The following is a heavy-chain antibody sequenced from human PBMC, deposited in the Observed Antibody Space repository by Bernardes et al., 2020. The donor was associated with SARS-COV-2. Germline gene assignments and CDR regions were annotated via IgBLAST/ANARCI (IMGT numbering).Heavy chain of an antibody. CDR3: ARGGWSYGHGGPSGYYYYGMDV. V-gene: IGHV1-69*13. Sequence: SVKVSCKASGGTFSSYAISWVRQAPGQGLEWMGGIIPIFGTASYAQKFQGRVTITADESTSTAYMELSSLRSEDTAVYYCARGGWSYGHGGPSGYYYYGMDVWGQGTTVTVSS. J-gene: IGHJ6*02. CDR1: GGTFSSYA. CDR2: IIPIFGTA. D-gene: IGHD5-18*01.